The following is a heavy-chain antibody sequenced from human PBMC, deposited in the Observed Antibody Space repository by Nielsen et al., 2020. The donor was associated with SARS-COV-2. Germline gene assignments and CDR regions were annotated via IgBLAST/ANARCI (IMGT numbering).Heavy chain of an antibody. CDR2: INTDGSSR. D-gene: IGHD3-16*01. Sequence: GGSLRLSCAASGFSFSNYWMHWVRQVPGKGLVWVSRINTDGSSRIYADSVKGRFTISRDNAKNTLYLQMNSLRAEDTAVYYCVRGLQVPNGLAHRWGQGTLVTVSS. V-gene: IGHV3-74*01. CDR1: GFSFSNYW. J-gene: IGHJ4*02. CDR3: VRGLQVPNGLAHR.